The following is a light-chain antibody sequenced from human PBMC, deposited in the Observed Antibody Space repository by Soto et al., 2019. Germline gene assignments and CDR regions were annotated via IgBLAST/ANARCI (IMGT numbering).Light chain of an antibody. CDR1: SSDVGSYNL. CDR3: CSYAGSSNLVA. V-gene: IGLV2-23*01. Sequence: QAVVSQPASVSGSPGQSITISCTGSSSDVGSYNLVSWYQHHPGKAPKLMIYEGSKRPSGVSNRFSGSKSGNTASLTISGLQTEDEADYYCCSYAGSSNLVAFGGGTKLTVL. CDR2: EGS. J-gene: IGLJ2*01.